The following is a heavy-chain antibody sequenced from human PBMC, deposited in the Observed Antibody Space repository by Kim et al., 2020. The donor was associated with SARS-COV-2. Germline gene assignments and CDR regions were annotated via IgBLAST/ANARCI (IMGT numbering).Heavy chain of an antibody. CDR2: IYYSGST. CDR1: GGSISSYY. J-gene: IGHJ6*03. V-gene: IGHV4-59*01. CDR3: ARGLGYCTNGVCYTGGYYYYYYMDV. D-gene: IGHD2-8*01. Sequence: SETLSLTCTVSGGSISSYYWSWIRQPPGKGLEWIGYIYYSGSTNYNPSLKSRVTISVDTSKNQFSLKLSSVTAADTAVYYCARGLGYCTNGVCYTGGYYYYYYMDVWGKGTTVTVSS.